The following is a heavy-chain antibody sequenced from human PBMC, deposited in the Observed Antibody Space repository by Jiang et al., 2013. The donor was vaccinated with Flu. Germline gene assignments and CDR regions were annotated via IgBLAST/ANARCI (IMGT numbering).Heavy chain of an antibody. V-gene: IGHV4-4*02. D-gene: IGHD6-19*01. CDR3: ASRQGAVAGTFDY. CDR2: IYQSGRT. CDR1: GVSISSSTW. Sequence: SLTCAVSGVSISSSTWWSWVRQAPGKGLDWIGEIYQSGRTNYNPSLKSRVTISVDNAKNQFSLKLTSVTAADTAXYYCASRQGAVAGTFDYWGQGTLVTVSS. J-gene: IGHJ4*02.